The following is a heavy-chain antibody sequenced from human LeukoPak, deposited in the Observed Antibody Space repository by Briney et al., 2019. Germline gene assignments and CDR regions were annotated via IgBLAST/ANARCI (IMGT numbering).Heavy chain of an antibody. CDR3: ARGLPDYFGSGSYYRLNY. J-gene: IGHJ4*02. CDR1: GFTFSSYS. V-gene: IGHV3-21*01. Sequence: GGSLRLSCAASGFTFSSYSMNWVRQAPGKGLEWVSSISSSSSYIYYADSVKGRFTISRDNAKNSLYLQMNSLRAEDTAVYFCARGLPDYFGSGSYYRLNYWGQGTLVSVSS. D-gene: IGHD3-10*01. CDR2: ISSSSSYI.